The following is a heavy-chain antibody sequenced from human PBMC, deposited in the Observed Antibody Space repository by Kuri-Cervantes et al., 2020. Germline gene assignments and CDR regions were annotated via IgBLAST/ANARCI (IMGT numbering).Heavy chain of an antibody. CDR3: ARHESIAAPLDY. CDR1: GGSISSGGYS. V-gene: IGHV4-30-2*05. J-gene: IGHJ4*02. CDR2: IYYSGST. D-gene: IGHD6-6*01. Sequence: SETLSLTCAVSGGSISSGGYSWSWIRQPPGKGLEWIGYIYYSGSTYYNPSLKSRVTISVDTSKNQFSLKLSSVTAADTAVYYCARHESIAAPLDYWGQGTLVTVSS.